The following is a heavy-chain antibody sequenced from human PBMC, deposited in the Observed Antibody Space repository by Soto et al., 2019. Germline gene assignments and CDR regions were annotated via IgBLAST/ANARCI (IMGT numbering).Heavy chain of an antibody. V-gene: IGHV3-7*01. Sequence: EVQLMESGGGLVQPGGSLRLSCAASGFTFSTYWMDWVRQTPGKGLEWVANINQDGSEKNYVDSVKGRFTVYRDNAKNSLYLQMSSLTAEDSALYYCSRSLNSLGQGTLVTVSS. CDR2: INQDGSEK. CDR3: SRSLNS. J-gene: IGHJ4*02. CDR1: GFTFSTYW.